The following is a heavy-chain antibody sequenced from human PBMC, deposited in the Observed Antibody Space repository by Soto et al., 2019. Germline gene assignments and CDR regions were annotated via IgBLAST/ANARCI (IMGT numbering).Heavy chain of an antibody. CDR2: IYSGGST. Sequence: EVQLVESGGGLVQPGGSLRLSCAASGFTVSSNYMSWVRQAPGKGLEWVSIIYSGGSTYYADSVKGRFTISRDNSNNTLNLQMNSVRAEDTAVYYCARERMDSSGYDRRYYFDYWGNGTLVTVSS. V-gene: IGHV3-66*01. D-gene: IGHD3-22*01. J-gene: IGHJ4*01. CDR1: GFTVSSNY. CDR3: ARERMDSSGYDRRYYFDY.